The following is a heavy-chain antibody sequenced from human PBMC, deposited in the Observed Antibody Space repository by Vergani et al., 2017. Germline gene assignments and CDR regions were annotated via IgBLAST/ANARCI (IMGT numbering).Heavy chain of an antibody. D-gene: IGHD1-14*01. CDR2: IYYSGST. Sequence: QLQLQESGPGLVKPSETLSLTCTVSGGSISSSSYYWGWIRQPPGKGLEWIGSIYYSGSTYYNPSLKSRVTISVDTSKNQFSLKLSSVTAADTAVYYCARVVYGPSPDPGPPSWFDPWGQGTLVTVSS. CDR1: GGSISSSSYY. V-gene: IGHV4-39*07. J-gene: IGHJ5*02. CDR3: ARVVYGPSPDPGPPSWFDP.